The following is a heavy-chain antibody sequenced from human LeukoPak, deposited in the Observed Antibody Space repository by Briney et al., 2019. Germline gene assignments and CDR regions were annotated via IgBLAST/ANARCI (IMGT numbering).Heavy chain of an antibody. Sequence: GSLRLSCAASGFIFSSYGMHWVRQAPGKGLEWVAFIRYDGSKKYYADSVKGRFTISRDNSKNTLYLQMNSLRAEDTAVYYCAKVYGSGWYGGFDYWGQGTLVTVSS. CDR2: IRYDGSKK. D-gene: IGHD6-19*01. CDR1: GFIFSSYG. J-gene: IGHJ4*02. V-gene: IGHV3-30*02. CDR3: AKVYGSGWYGGFDY.